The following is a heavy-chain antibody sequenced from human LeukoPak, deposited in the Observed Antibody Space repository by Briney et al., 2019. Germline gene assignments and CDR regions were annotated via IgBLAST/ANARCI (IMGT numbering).Heavy chain of an antibody. J-gene: IGHJ4*02. V-gene: IGHV1-46*04. CDR1: GYTFTSYY. CDR3: ARDRALGYTYPDYFDY. Sequence: ASVKVSCKASGYTFTSYYMHWVRQAPGQGLEWMGIINPSGGSTTYAQKLQGGVTVTRDTSTSTVYMELSSMRSEDTAVYYCARDRALGYTYPDYFDYWGQGTLVTVSS. CDR2: INPSGGST. D-gene: IGHD5-24*01.